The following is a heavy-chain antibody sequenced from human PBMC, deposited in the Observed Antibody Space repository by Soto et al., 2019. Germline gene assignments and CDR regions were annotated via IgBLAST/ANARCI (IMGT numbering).Heavy chain of an antibody. J-gene: IGHJ3*02. CDR2: ISSSSSTI. Sequence: GGSLRLSCAASGFTFSSYSMNWVRQAPGKGLEWVSYISSSSSTIYYADSVKGRFTISRDNAKNSLYLQMNSLRAEDTAVFYCGRVGTFPLEGYCSGGSCSSERHDAFDIGGQGTMVPVSS. CDR1: GFTFSSYS. CDR3: GRVGTFPLEGYCSGGSCSSERHDAFDI. V-gene: IGHV3-48*01. D-gene: IGHD2-15*01.